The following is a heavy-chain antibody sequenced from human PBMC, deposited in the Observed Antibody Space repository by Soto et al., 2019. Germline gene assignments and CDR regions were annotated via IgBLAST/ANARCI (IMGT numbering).Heavy chain of an antibody. CDR2: IKEDGSEI. CDR1: RFTFSTYW. D-gene: IGHD3-10*01. J-gene: IGHJ4*02. Sequence: GGSLRLSCAASRFTFSTYWMNWVRQAPEKGLEWVANIKEDGSEIYYLDSVKGRFTISRDNAKNSLYLHMSSLRAEDTAVYYCATGVYHFDHWGQGT. V-gene: IGHV3-7*01. CDR3: ATGVYHFDH.